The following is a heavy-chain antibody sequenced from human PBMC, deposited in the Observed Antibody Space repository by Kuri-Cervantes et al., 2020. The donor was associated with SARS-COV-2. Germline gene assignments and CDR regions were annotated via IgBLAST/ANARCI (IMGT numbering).Heavy chain of an antibody. Sequence: ASVKVSCKASGYTFTSYDINWVRQAPGQGLEWMGWISAYNGNTNYAQKLQGRVTMTTDTSTSTAYMELRSLRSDDTAVYYCARSTYYGSGSYPNRYYFDYWGQGTLVTVSS. CDR3: ARSTYYGSGSYPNRYYFDY. J-gene: IGHJ4*02. CDR1: GYTFTSYD. D-gene: IGHD3-10*01. V-gene: IGHV1-18*01. CDR2: ISAYNGNT.